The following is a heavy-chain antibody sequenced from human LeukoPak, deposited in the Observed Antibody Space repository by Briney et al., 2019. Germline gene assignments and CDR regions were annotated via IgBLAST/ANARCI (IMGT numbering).Heavy chain of an antibody. CDR1: GFTFSSYS. Sequence: GGSLRLSCAASGFTFSSYSMNWVRQAPGKGLEWASSISSSSSYIYYADSVKGRFTISRDNAKNSLYLQMNSLRAEDTAVYYCARSLYQLLYRGWFDPWGQGTLVTVSS. J-gene: IGHJ5*02. CDR2: ISSSSSYI. CDR3: ARSLYQLLYRGWFDP. V-gene: IGHV3-21*01. D-gene: IGHD2-2*02.